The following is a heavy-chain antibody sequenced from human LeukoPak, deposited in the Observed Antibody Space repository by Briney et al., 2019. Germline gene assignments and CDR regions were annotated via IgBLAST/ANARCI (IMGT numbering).Heavy chain of an antibody. J-gene: IGHJ3*02. CDR3: ARESQISAFDI. Sequence: GGSLRLSCAASGFTFTSYAMSWVRQAPGKGLEWVSAITGSGGTTYYAASVKGRFTISRDNSKNTLYLQMNSLRAEDTAVYYCARESQISAFDIWGQRTMVTVSS. CDR2: ITGSGGTT. V-gene: IGHV3-23*01. CDR1: GFTFTSYA.